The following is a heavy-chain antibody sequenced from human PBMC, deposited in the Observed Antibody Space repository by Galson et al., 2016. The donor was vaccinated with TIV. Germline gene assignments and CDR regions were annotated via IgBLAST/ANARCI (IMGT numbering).Heavy chain of an antibody. CDR1: GGSVSHTSYY. J-gene: IGHJ4*02. D-gene: IGHD6-6*01. Sequence: LSLTCTVSGGSVSHTSYYWGWIRQPPGKGLEWIGTIYYTGITFYNPSLESRVTISVDTSKNQFSLKLSSVSAADTAVYYCTRTTGAGVAARVLFDFWGLGTLVTVSS. V-gene: IGHV4-39*07. CDR2: IYYTGIT. CDR3: TRTTGAGVAARVLFDF.